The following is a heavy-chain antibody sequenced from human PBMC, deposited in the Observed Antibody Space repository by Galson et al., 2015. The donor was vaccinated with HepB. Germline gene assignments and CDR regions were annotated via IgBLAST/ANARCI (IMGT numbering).Heavy chain of an antibody. J-gene: IGHJ3*02. CDR1: GFTFSSYA. Sequence: SLRLSCAASGFTFSSYAMHWIRQAPGKGLEWVAVISDDESNKYYADSVKGRFTISRDNSKNTLNLQMNSLRAEDTAVYYCSLWFGGTTPAYDDAFDIWGQGTMVTVSS. V-gene: IGHV3-30-3*01. CDR3: SLWFGGTTPAYDDAFDI. D-gene: IGHD3-10*01. CDR2: ISDDESNK.